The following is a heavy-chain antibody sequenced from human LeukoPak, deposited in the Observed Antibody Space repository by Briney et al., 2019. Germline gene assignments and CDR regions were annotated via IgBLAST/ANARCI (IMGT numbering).Heavy chain of an antibody. CDR2: IKQDGSEK. J-gene: IGHJ4*02. Sequence: GGSLRLSCAASGFTFSNYWMSWVRQAPGKGLEWVANIKQDGSEKDCVDSVKGRFTISRDNAKNSLYLQMNSLRAEDTAVYYCARGYGTYGYWGQGALVTVSS. CDR3: ARGYGTYGY. CDR1: GFTFSNYW. V-gene: IGHV3-7*04. D-gene: IGHD1-7*01.